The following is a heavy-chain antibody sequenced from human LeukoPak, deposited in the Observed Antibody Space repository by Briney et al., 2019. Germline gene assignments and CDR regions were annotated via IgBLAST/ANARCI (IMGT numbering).Heavy chain of an antibody. CDR3: AKGAGYDILTGSYLRRAFDV. D-gene: IGHD3-9*01. J-gene: IGHJ3*01. V-gene: IGHV4-31*03. CDR1: GGSISSGGYY. CDR2: IYHSGST. Sequence: PSETLSLTCTVSGGSISSGGYYWSWIRQHPGKGLEWIGYIYHSGSTYYNPSLKSRITISIDASKNQFSLKLSPVTAADTAVYYWAKGAGYDILTGSYLRRAFDVWGQGTMVTVSS.